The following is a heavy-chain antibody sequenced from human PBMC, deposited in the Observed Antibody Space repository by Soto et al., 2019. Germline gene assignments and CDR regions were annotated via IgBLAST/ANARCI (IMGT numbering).Heavy chain of an antibody. D-gene: IGHD3-22*01. CDR3: ARDRDYYDSSGYYPSHYYYGMDV. J-gene: IGHJ6*02. Sequence: ASVKVSCKASGYSFTSYYMHWVRQAPGQGLEWMGIINPSGGSTSYAQKFQGRVTMTRDTSTSTVYMELSSLRSEDTAVYYCARDRDYYDSSGYYPSHYYYGMDVWGQGTTVTVSS. CDR2: INPSGGST. V-gene: IGHV1-46*01. CDR1: GYSFTSYY.